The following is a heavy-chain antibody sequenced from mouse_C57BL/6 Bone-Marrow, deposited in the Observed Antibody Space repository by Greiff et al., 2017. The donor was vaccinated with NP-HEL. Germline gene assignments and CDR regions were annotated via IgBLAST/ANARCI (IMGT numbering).Heavy chain of an antibody. V-gene: IGHV1-64*01. CDR2: IHPNSGST. J-gene: IGHJ3*01. D-gene: IGHD2-3*01. CDR1: GYTFTSYW. CDR3: ARRGWLLLFAY. Sequence: QVQLQQPGAELVKPGASVKLSCKASGYTFTSYWMHWVKQRPGQGLEWIGMIHPNSGSTNYNEKFKSKATLTVDKSSSTAYMQLSSLTSEDSAVYYCARRGWLLLFAYWGKGTLVTVSA.